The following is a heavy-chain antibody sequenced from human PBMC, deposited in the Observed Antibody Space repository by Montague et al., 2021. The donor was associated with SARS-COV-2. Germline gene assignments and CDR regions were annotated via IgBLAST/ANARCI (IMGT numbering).Heavy chain of an antibody. V-gene: IGHV4-39*01. J-gene: IGHJ5*02. CDR2: IYYSGST. Sequence: SETLSLTCTVSGGSISSSSYYWGWIRQPPGKGLEWIGSIYYSGSTYYNPSLKSRVTISVDTSKNQFSLQLSSVTAADTAVYYCARLADILTGYYNWFDPWGQGTLVTVSS. CDR1: GGSISSSSYY. D-gene: IGHD3-9*01. CDR3: ARLADILTGYYNWFDP.